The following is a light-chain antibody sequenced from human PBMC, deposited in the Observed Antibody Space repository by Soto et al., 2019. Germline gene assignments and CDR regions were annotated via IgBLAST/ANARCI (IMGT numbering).Light chain of an antibody. CDR2: DAS. J-gene: IGKJ1*01. Sequence: DIQMTQSPSTLSASVLYRVTITFRASQSISNWLAWYQQKPGTAPKLVIYDASTLESGVPSRFSGSGSGTEFTLTISSLQPDDFATYYCQQYNTYSWKFGQGTKVDIK. CDR1: QSISNW. CDR3: QQYNTYSWK. V-gene: IGKV1-5*01.